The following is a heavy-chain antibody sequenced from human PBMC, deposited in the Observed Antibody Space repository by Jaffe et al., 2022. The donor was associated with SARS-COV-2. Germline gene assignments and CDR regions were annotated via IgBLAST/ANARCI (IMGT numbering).Heavy chain of an antibody. CDR2: INPNSGGT. CDR1: GYTFTGYY. CDR3: ARDSYFDWLLFSSRAYYYYYGMDV. D-gene: IGHD3-9*01. J-gene: IGHJ6*02. Sequence: QVQLVQSGAEVKKPGASVKVSCKASGYTFTGYYMHWVRQAPGQGLEWMGWINPNSGGTNYAQKFQGRVTMTRDTSISTAYMELSRLRSDDTAVYYCARDSYFDWLLFSSRAYYYYYGMDVWGQGTTVTVSS. V-gene: IGHV1-2*02.